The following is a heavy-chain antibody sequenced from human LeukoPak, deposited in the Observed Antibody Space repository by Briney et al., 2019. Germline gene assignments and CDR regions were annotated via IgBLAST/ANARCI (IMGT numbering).Heavy chain of an antibody. J-gene: IGHJ4*02. CDR1: GFTFSSYS. V-gene: IGHV3-21*01. CDR3: ARGGQQLVLAPDY. Sequence: GGSLRLSCAASGFTFSSYSMNWVRQAPGKGLEWVSSISSSSSYIYYADSVKGRFTISRDNAKNSLYLQMNSLRAEDTAVYYCARGGQQLVLAPDYWGQGTLVTVSS. CDR2: ISSSSSYI. D-gene: IGHD6-13*01.